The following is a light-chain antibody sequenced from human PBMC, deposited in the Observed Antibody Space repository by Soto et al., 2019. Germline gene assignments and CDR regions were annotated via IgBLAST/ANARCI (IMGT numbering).Light chain of an antibody. J-gene: IGKJ2*01. CDR1: QSLVYSDGNTY. CDR2: KVS. CDR3: MQDTHWPPGGYT. V-gene: IGKV2-30*01. Sequence: DVVMTQSPLSLPVTLGQPASISCRSSQSLVYSDGNTYLNWFQQRPGQSPRRLIYKVSNRDSGVPDRFSGGGSGTDFTLKISRVEAEDVGVHYCMQDTHWPPGGYTFGHGTKLEIK.